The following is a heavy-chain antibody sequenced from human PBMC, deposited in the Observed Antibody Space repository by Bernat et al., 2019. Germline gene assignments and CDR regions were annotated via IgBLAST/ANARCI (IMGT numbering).Heavy chain of an antibody. CDR1: GFTIGDYA. CDR2: VRSKAFDATR. V-gene: IGHV3-49*04. D-gene: IGHD1-1*01. Sequence: EVQLVESGGLLVQPGRSLRLSCIVSGFTIGDYAMTWVRQAPGKGLEWVGMVRSKAFDATRESGASVKGRFTISRDDSKSIAYLQMSDLKTEDTAVYYCTRGLTTPGTKYYFDSWGQGTLVTVSS. J-gene: IGHJ4*02. CDR3: TRGLTTPGTKYYFDS.